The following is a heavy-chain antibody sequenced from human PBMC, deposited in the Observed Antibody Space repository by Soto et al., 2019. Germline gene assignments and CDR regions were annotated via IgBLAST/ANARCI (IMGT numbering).Heavy chain of an antibody. V-gene: IGHV4-30-2*01. D-gene: IGHD3-22*01. J-gene: IGHJ5*02. CDR3: AKGLNYYDSSGDSWFDP. CDR1: GGSINSGRYS. CDR2: MYHIGTT. Sequence: QMQLQESGSGLVKPSQTLSLTCTVSGGSINSGRYSWTWIRQPPGAGLEWIGHMYHIGTTYYNPXLKSRVTISVXXSXNXXSLKLSSVTAADTAIYYCAKGLNYYDSSGDSWFDPWGQGTLVTVSS.